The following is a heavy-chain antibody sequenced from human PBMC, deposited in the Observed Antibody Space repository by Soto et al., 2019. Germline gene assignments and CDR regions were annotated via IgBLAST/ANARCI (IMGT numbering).Heavy chain of an antibody. J-gene: IGHJ4*02. CDR2: IDWDDDK. CDR3: ARTAGYYRGRHFDF. CDR1: GFSLRTTGMR. Sequence: SGPTLVNPTQTLTLTCTFSGFSLRTTGMRVSWIRQPPGKALEWLARIDWDDDKSYSTSLKIRLTISKDTSENQVVLTMTNMDPVDTATYYCARTAGYYRGRHFDFWGQGTLVTVSS. V-gene: IGHV2-70*04. D-gene: IGHD3-10*01.